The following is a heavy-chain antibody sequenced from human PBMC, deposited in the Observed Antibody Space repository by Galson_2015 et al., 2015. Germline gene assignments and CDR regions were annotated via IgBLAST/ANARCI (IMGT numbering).Heavy chain of an antibody. CDR1: GFTFSSAA. D-gene: IGHD5-24*01. J-gene: IGHJ4*02. CDR2: VSASGTNT. CDR3: AKDLQMSR. Sequence: SLRLSCAASGFTFSSAAMTWVRQVPGKGLEWVSVVSASGTNTYYADSVKGRFTISGDNAKNTLYLQMNSLRAEDTAVYYCAKDLQMSRWGQGTLVTVSS. V-gene: IGHV3-23*01.